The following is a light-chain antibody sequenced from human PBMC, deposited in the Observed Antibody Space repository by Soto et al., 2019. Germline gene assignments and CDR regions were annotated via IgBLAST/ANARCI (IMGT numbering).Light chain of an antibody. CDR2: AAS. J-gene: IGKJ3*01. V-gene: IGKV3-20*01. CDR3: QQYGSSSLFT. CDR1: QSVDSTY. Sequence: EIVLTQSPGTLSLSPGERATLSCRASQSVDSTYLAWYQQKPGQAPRLLIYAASTRATGIPDRFSGSGSGTDFTLTISRLEPEGFAVYYCQQYGSSSLFTFGPGTKVDIK.